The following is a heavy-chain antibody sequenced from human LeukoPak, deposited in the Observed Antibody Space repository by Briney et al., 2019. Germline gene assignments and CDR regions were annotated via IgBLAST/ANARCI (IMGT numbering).Heavy chain of an antibody. CDR1: GGSISSYY. J-gene: IGHJ4*02. CDR3: ARDEGGAVGQY. CDR2: IYYSGST. D-gene: IGHD6-19*01. V-gene: IGHV4-59*01. Sequence: SETLSLTCTVSGGSISSYYWSWIRQPPGKGLEWIGYIYYSGSTNYNPSLKSRVTISVDTSKNQFSLKLSSVTAADTAVYYCARDEGGAVGQYWGQGTLVTVSS.